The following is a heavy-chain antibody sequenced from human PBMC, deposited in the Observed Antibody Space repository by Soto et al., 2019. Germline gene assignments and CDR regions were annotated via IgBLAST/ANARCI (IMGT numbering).Heavy chain of an antibody. J-gene: IGHJ3*02. CDR1: GFTFSNYG. CDR2: ISYDGSNK. CDR3: AKDRGVYYYDSSGPGPDSFDI. Sequence: QVQLEESGGGVVQPGRSLRLSCAASGFTFSNYGMHWVRQAPGKGLEWVAVISYDGSNKYYADSVKGRFTISRDNSKNTLYLEMNSLRVEDTAVYYCAKDRGVYYYDSSGPGPDSFDIWGQGTMVIVSS. D-gene: IGHD3-22*01. V-gene: IGHV3-30*18.